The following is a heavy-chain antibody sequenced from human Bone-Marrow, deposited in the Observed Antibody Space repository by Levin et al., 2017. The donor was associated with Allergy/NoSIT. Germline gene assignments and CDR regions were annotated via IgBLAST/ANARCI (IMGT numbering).Heavy chain of an antibody. Sequence: GESLKISCAASGFTFNTFGMHWVRQAPGKGLEWVAVISFDGGNKYYADSVKGRFTVSRDNSKNTVYLQMNSLRGEDTAVYYCARDSGYGELILIYWGQGALVTVSS. CDR2: ISFDGGNK. J-gene: IGHJ4*02. D-gene: IGHD3-10*01. CDR1: GFTFNTFG. CDR3: ARDSGYGELILIY. V-gene: IGHV3-30-3*01.